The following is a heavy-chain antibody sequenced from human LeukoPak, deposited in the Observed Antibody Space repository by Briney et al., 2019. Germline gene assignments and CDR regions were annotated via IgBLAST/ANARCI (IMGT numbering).Heavy chain of an antibody. Sequence: GGSLRLSCAASGFTFSSYAMSWVRQAPGKGLEWVSAINGSGGSTYYADSVKPRFTISRDTSKNTVHLQMNSLRVEDTAVYYCARSNWGLGDAFDIWGRGTMVTVSS. CDR1: GFTFSSYA. CDR3: ARSNWGLGDAFDI. D-gene: IGHD7-27*01. V-gene: IGHV3-23*01. J-gene: IGHJ3*02. CDR2: INGSGGST.